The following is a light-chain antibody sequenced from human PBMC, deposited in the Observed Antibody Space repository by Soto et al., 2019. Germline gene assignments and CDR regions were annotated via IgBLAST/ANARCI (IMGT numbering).Light chain of an antibody. V-gene: IGKV1-17*01. CDR1: QDIIND. CDR2: AAS. CDR3: LQHNTYPLT. J-gene: IGKJ4*01. Sequence: DIQMTQSPSSLSAYVGDTVTITCRASQDIINDLAWYHQKPGKAPQRLIHAASSLQGGVPSRFSGSGSGTEFTLTISSLQPEDFATYYCLQHNTYPLTFGGGTNVEIK.